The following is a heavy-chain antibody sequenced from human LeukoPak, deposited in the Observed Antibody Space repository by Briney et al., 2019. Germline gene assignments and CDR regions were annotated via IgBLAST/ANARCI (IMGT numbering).Heavy chain of an antibody. J-gene: IGHJ4*02. CDR3: ARVAVAGTKDC. V-gene: IGHV4-30-4*08. D-gene: IGHD6-19*01. CDR2: IYYSGST. CDR1: GGSISSGDYY. Sequence: PSETLSLTYTVSGGSISSGDYYWSWIRQPPGKGLEWIGYIYYSGSTYYNPSLKSRVTISADTSKNQFSLKLSSVTAADTAVYYCARVAVAGTKDCWGQGTLVTVSS.